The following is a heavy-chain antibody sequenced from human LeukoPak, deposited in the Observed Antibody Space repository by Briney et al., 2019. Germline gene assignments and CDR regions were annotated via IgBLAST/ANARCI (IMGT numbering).Heavy chain of an antibody. CDR1: GGSISTYY. CDR3: ARESIVVLPTADRSYYFDY. Sequence: PSETLSLTCTVSGGSISTYYWSWIRQSAGKGLEWLWRVYTRGRNNYNPSTKSRVTMSVDTSKNQFSLKLTSVTAADTAVYYCARESIVVLPTADRSYYFDYWGQGTLVTVSS. D-gene: IGHD2-2*01. J-gene: IGHJ4*02. V-gene: IGHV4-4*07. CDR2: VYTRGRN.